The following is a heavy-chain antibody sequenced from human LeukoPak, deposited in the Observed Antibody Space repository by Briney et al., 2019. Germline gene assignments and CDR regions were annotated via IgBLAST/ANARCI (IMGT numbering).Heavy chain of an antibody. V-gene: IGHV4-59*01. CDR1: GDSTSSNY. CDR2: ISYSGST. CDR3: ARGEQQLPPLSDGDWFDP. D-gene: IGHD6-13*01. J-gene: IGHJ5*02. Sequence: PSETLSLTCTVSGDSTSSNYWSWIRQPPGKGLEWIGYISYSGSTKYNPSLKSRVTISLDTSKDQFSLRLTSVTAADTAVYYCARGEQQLPPLSDGDWFDPWGQGTLVTVSS.